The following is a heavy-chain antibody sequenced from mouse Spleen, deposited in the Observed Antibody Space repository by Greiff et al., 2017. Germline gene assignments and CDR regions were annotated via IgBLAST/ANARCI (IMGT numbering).Heavy chain of an antibody. CDR3: ASTKGVVVDY. CDR2: INPSSGYT. D-gene: IGHD1-1*01. Sequence: VQLQESGAELVKPGASVKLSCKASGYTFTSYWMHWVKQRPGQGLEWIGYINPSSGYTNYNQKFKDKATLTADKSSSTAYMQLSSLTYEDSAVYYCASTKGVVVDYWGRGTTLTVSS. V-gene: IGHV1-7*01. J-gene: IGHJ2*01. CDR1: GYTFTSYW.